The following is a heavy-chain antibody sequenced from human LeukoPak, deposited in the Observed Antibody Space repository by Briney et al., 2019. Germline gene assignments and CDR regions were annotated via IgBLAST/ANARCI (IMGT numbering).Heavy chain of an antibody. CDR1: GFTFSSYA. J-gene: IGHJ4*02. CDR3: ARGSLVHYYGSGSYRIRAGFDS. D-gene: IGHD3-10*01. V-gene: IGHV3-48*03. CDR2: ISGNGNTI. Sequence: PGRSLRLSCAASGFTFSSYAMHWVRQAPGKGLEWLSYISGNGNTIYYADSVKGRFTISRDNAKNSLYLQMNSLRAEDTAVYYCARGSLVHYYGSGSYRIRAGFDSWGQGTLLTVSS.